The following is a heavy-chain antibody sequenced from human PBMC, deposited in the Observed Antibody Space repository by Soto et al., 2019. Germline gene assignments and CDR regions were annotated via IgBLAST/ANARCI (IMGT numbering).Heavy chain of an antibody. D-gene: IGHD3-10*01. Sequence: LAVTGAASGGTISSGGYPWSWIRQPPGKGLEWIGYIYHSGSTYYNPSLKSRVTLSVDRSNNQFSLKLSSVTAADTAVYYCARGHWGSGGYDYYNGMDVWGQGTTVTVSS. V-gene: IGHV4-30-2*01. CDR2: IYHSGST. CDR1: GGTISSGGYP. CDR3: ARGHWGSGGYDYYNGMDV. J-gene: IGHJ6*02.